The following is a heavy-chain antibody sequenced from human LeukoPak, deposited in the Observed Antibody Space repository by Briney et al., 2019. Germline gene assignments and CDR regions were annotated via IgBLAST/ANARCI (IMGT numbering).Heavy chain of an antibody. CDR1: GGSFSGYY. J-gene: IGHJ6*02. Sequence: PSETLSLTCAVYGGSFSGYYWSWIRQPPGKGLEWIGEINHSGSTNYNPSLKSRVTISVDTSKNQFSLKLSSVTAADTAVYYCARVSGWNYYYYYYGMDVWGQGTTVTVSS. CDR3: ARVSGWNYYYYYYGMDV. D-gene: IGHD6-19*01. V-gene: IGHV4-34*01. CDR2: INHSGST.